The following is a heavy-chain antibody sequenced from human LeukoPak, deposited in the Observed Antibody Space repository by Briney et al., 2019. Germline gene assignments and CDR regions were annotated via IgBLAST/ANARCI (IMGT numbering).Heavy chain of an antibody. V-gene: IGHV3-15*01. CDR2: VKSKTEGGTT. Sequence: PGGSLRLSSEVSGFTFSNAWMSWVRQAPGKGLEWVGRVKSKTEGGTTDYGAPVKGRFTISRDDSKNTLYLQINNLKTEDTAVYYCTTERRESSGWYNWCFDYWGQGTLVTVSS. CDR1: GFTFSNAW. J-gene: IGHJ4*02. D-gene: IGHD6-19*01. CDR3: TTERRESSGWYNWCFDY.